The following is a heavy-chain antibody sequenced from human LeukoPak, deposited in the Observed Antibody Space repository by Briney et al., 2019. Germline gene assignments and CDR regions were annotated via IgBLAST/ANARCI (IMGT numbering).Heavy chain of an antibody. Sequence: GGSLRLSCAASGFNFGEFWMAWVRQAPGKGLEWLSIIYTGGNTVSAESVKGRFSISRDDSRNTVHLQMNNLRDDDTAVYYCARGQIDLLRNYFDSWGPGTLVAVSS. CDR1: GFNFGEFW. CDR2: IYTGGNT. V-gene: IGHV3-66*01. J-gene: IGHJ4*02. CDR3: ARGQIDLLRNYFDS. D-gene: IGHD3-22*01.